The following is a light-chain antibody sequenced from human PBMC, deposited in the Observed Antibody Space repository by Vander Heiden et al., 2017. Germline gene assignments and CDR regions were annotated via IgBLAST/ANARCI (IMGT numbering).Light chain of an antibody. V-gene: IGKV3-11*01. CDR3: QQGSNWPIT. J-gene: IGKJ5*01. CDR2: DAS. Sequence: EIVFTQSPATLSLSPGERATLSCRASQSVSSYLAWYQQKPGQAPRLLIYDASNRATGIPARFSGSGSGTDFTLTISSLEPEDFAVYYCQQGSNWPITFGQGTPLEIK. CDR1: QSVSSY.